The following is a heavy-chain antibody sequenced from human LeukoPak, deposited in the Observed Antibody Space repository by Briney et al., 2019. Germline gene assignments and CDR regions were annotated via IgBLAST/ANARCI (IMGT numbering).Heavy chain of an antibody. CDR3: ARDQHSGYLDAFDI. Sequence: ASVKVSCKASGYTFTDYGINWVRQAPGQGLEWMGWISAYNGDTNYAQNLQGRVTMTTDTPTSTAYMELRSLRSDDTAVYFCARDQHSGYLDAFDIWGQGTMVTVSS. CDR2: ISAYNGDT. V-gene: IGHV1-18*01. CDR1: GYTFTDYG. D-gene: IGHD5-12*01. J-gene: IGHJ3*02.